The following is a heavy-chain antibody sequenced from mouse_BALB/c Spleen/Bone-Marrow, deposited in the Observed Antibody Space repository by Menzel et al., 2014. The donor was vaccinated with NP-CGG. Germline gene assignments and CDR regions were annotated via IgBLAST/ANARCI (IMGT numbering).Heavy chain of an antibody. V-gene: IGHV3-2*02. J-gene: IGHJ1*01. CDR1: GYSITSDYV. Sequence: VQLQQSGPGLVKPSQSLSLTCTVTGYSITSDYVWNWIRQFPGNKLEWMGYISYSGSISYNPSLKSRIPTTRDTSKNQVFLQLNSVTTEDTATYYCASSADWYFDVWGAGTTVTVSS. D-gene: IGHD3-1*01. CDR3: ASSADWYFDV. CDR2: ISYSGSI.